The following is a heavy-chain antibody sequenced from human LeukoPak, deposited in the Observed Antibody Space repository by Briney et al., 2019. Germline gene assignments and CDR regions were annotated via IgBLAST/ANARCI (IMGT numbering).Heavy chain of an antibody. J-gene: IGHJ5*02. CDR2: INHSGST. Sequence: ASETLSLTCAVYGGSFSGYYWSWIRQPPGKGLEWIGEINHSGSTNYNPSLKSRVTISVDTSKNQFSLKLSSVTAADTAVYYCARMYDWPGAWFDPWGQGTLVTVSS. V-gene: IGHV4-34*01. D-gene: IGHD1-1*01. CDR1: GGSFSGYY. CDR3: ARMYDWPGAWFDP.